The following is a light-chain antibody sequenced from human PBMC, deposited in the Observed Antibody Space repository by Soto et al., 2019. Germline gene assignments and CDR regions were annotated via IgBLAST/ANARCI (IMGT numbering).Light chain of an antibody. CDR1: QSVSSNY. CDR2: GAS. Sequence: EIVLTQSPGTLSLSPGERATLSCRASQSVSSNYLAWYQQKPGQAPRLLIYGASSRATGIPDRFSGSGSGTDFTLTISRLEPEDVAVYYCQQYGRSPLTFGQGTKVDIK. CDR3: QQYGRSPLT. J-gene: IGKJ1*01. V-gene: IGKV3-20*01.